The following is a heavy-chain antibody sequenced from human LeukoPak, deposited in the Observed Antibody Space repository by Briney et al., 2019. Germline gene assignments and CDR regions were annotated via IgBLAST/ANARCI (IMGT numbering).Heavy chain of an antibody. CDR1: GFTFSSYW. CDR3: AREGAGYYEFWSGLTHRHHNTNNWFDP. D-gene: IGHD3-3*01. Sequence: PGGSLRLSCAASGFTFSSYWMSWVRQAPGKGLEWVANIKQDGSDKYYLDSVKGRFTISRDNTKNSLYMQIDSLRAEDTAVYYCAREGAGYYEFWSGLTHRHHNTNNWFDPWGQGTLVTVSS. J-gene: IGHJ5*02. CDR2: IKQDGSDK. V-gene: IGHV3-7*01.